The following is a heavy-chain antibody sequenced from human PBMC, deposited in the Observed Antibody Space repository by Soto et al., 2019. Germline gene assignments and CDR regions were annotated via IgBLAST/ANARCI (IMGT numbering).Heavy chain of an antibody. CDR3: AKNGLDNSPSAIDS. V-gene: IGHV3-23*01. CDR1: GFTFRNNV. D-gene: IGHD2-8*01. Sequence: PGGSLRLSCAASGFTFRNNVLSWVRQASGKGLDWVSGITGSGRDTYYADSVKGRFTISRDNSKNMVFLQMNSLRAEDTALYYCAKNGLDNSPSAIDSWGPGTLVTVSS. J-gene: IGHJ4*02. CDR2: ITGSGRDT.